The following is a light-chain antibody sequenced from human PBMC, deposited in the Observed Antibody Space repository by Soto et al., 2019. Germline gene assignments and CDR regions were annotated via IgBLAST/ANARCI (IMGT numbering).Light chain of an antibody. Sequence: NFMLTQPHSVSESPGKTVTISCTRSSGSIASNYVQWYQQRPGRAPTTVIYENNQRPSGVPDRFSGSIDSSSNSASLTISGLKAEDEADYYCQSYASSTGVVFGGGTQLTVL. CDR2: ENN. J-gene: IGLJ2*01. V-gene: IGLV6-57*04. CDR3: QSYASSTGVV. CDR1: SGSIASNY.